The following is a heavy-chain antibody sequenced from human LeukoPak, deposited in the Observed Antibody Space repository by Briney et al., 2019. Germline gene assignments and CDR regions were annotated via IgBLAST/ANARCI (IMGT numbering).Heavy chain of an antibody. J-gene: IGHJ4*02. CDR3: ARDRMDTGTYFDY. CDR2: ISTNNGNT. Sequence: VASVTVSCKSSGYTFTTYGITWVRQAPGQGLEWMGWISTNNGNTNYAQKLQGRVTMTTDTSTSTAYMELRSLRSDDTAMYYCARDRMDTGTYFDYWGQGTLVTVSS. CDR1: GYTFTTYG. V-gene: IGHV1-18*01. D-gene: IGHD5-18*01.